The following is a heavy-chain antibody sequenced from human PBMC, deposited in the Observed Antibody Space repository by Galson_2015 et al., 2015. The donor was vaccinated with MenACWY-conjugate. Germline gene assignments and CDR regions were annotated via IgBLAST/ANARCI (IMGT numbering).Heavy chain of an antibody. CDR1: AFAFTRSS. J-gene: IGHJ3*02. CDR2: HRDIGNDN. D-gene: IGHD6-19*01. CDR3: AKDAQWYFDI. Sequence: PFILCCASAAFAFTRSSLYCGRQSPGRRGEWVAGHRDIGNDNTYADSVTGRFNISRDKSKNTVSLQMNILRAEDTAEYYCAKDAQWYFDIWGQGTKVTVSS. V-gene: IGHV3-30*02.